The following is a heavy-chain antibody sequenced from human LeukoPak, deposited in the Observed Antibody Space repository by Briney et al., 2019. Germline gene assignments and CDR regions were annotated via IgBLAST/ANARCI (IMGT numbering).Heavy chain of an antibody. CDR1: GGSFSGYY. CDR3: ARGRYYDSWSGYYRVYFDY. D-gene: IGHD3-3*01. J-gene: IGHJ4*02. Sequence: SGTLSLTCAVYGGSFSGYYWSWIRQPPGKGLEWIGEINHSGSTNYNPSLKSRVTISVDTSKNQFSLKLSSVTAADTAVYYCARGRYYDSWSGYYRVYFDYWGQGTLVTVSS. CDR2: INHSGST. V-gene: IGHV4-34*01.